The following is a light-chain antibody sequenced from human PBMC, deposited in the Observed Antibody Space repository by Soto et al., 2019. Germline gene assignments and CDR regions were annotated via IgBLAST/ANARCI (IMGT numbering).Light chain of an antibody. CDR1: ALAKQS. Sequence: SYELTQPPSVSVSPGQTARIICSGDALAKQSAYWYQQKPGQAPVLVIYKDSERPSGIPERFSGSNSGTTVTLTISGVQAEDEADYYCQSADSSGTYRVFGGGTKLTVL. J-gene: IGLJ2*01. V-gene: IGLV3-25*03. CDR2: KDS. CDR3: QSADSSGTYRV.